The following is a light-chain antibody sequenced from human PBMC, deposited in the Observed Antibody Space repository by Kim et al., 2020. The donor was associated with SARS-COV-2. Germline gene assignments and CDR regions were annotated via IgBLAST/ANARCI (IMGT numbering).Light chain of an antibody. CDR1: KLGDKY. CDR2: QDS. V-gene: IGLV3-1*01. CDR3: QAWDSSTAV. Sequence: GSPGRTASITCSGDKLGDKYACWYQQKPGQSPVLVIYQDSKWPSGIPERFSGSNSGNTATLTISGTQAMDEADYYCQAWDSSTAVFGGGTQLTVL. J-gene: IGLJ3*02.